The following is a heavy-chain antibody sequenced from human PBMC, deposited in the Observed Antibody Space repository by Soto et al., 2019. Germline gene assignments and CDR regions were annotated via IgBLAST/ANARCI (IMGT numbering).Heavy chain of an antibody. CDR3: AKGSYYDSSGHLISFDP. CDR2: ISGSDGST. D-gene: IGHD3-22*01. CDR1: GFTFSSYA. V-gene: IGHV3-23*01. Sequence: PGGSLRLSCAASGFTFSSYAMTWVRQAPGKGLEWVSVISGSDGSTNYADSVKGRFTISRDNSKNTLYLQMNSLRAEDTAVYYCAKGSYYDSSGHLISFDPWGQGTLVTVSS. J-gene: IGHJ5*02.